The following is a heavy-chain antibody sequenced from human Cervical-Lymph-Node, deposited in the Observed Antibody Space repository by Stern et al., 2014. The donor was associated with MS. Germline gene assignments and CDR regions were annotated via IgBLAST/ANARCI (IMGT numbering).Heavy chain of an antibody. CDR3: ARDFGDYGNYYFDY. Sequence: QVQLVQSGAEVKKPGASVKVSCKASGYTFTGYYMHWVRQAPGQGLEWMGWINPKSGGTNYAQKFQGWVTMTRDTSISTAYMELSRLRSDDTAVYYCARDFGDYGNYYFDYWGQGTLVTVSS. CDR2: INPKSGGT. J-gene: IGHJ4*02. CDR1: GYTFTGYY. D-gene: IGHD4-17*01. V-gene: IGHV1-2*04.